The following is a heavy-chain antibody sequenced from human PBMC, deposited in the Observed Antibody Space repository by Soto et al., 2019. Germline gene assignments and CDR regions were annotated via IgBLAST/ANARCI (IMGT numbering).Heavy chain of an antibody. D-gene: IGHD3-22*01. Sequence: PGGSLRLSCAASGFTFSSYGMHWVRQAPGKGLEWVAVRWYDGSNKYYAASVKGRFSISRDNSKNTLYLQMNSLRAEDTAVYYCARDYYDSSGYCPFDSWGQGTLVTVSS. J-gene: IGHJ4*02. CDR2: RWYDGSNK. CDR3: ARDYYDSSGYCPFDS. V-gene: IGHV3-33*01. CDR1: GFTFSSYG.